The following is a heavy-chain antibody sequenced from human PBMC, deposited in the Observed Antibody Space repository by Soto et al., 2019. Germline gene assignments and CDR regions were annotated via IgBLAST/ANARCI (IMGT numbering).Heavy chain of an antibody. CDR1: GFTFSSYG. Sequence: GGSLRLACAASGFTFSSYGMSWVRQAPGKGLEWVANIKQDGSEKYYVDSVKGRFTISRDNAKNSLYLQMNSLRAEDTAVYYCARDWGGEDIVVVPAAMAYWGQGTLVTVSS. J-gene: IGHJ4*02. CDR3: ARDWGGEDIVVVPAAMAY. D-gene: IGHD2-2*01. V-gene: IGHV3-7*01. CDR2: IKQDGSEK.